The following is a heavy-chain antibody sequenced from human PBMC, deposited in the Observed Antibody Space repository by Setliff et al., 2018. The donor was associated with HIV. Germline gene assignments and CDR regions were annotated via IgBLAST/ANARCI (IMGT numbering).Heavy chain of an antibody. CDR1: GGSINNYY. D-gene: IGHD3-10*01. CDR2: IDYTGRT. J-gene: IGHJ4*01. CDR3: ARYRSGDSDISLDQ. Sequence: PSETLSLTCTVSGGSINNYYWGWIRQPPGKGLEWVGFIDYTGRTSYNPSLKSRVTISAATSKSLFSLKLNSLTTADMAVYYCARYRSGDSDISLDQWGHGALVTVSS. V-gene: IGHV4-59*01.